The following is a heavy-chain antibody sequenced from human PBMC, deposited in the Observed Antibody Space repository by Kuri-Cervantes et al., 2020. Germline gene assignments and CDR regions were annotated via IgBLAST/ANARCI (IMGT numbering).Heavy chain of an antibody. CDR3: AKEAVAGTSYHYGMDV. CDR2: ISWNSGSI. D-gene: IGHD6-19*01. J-gene: IGHJ6*02. V-gene: IGHV3-9*01. CDR1: GFTFDDYA. Sequence: GGSLRLSCAASGFTFDDYAMHWVRQAPGKGLEWVSGISWNSGSIGYADSVKGRFTISRDNAKNSLYLQMNSLRAEDTALYYCAKEAVAGTSYHYGMDVWGQGTMVTVSS.